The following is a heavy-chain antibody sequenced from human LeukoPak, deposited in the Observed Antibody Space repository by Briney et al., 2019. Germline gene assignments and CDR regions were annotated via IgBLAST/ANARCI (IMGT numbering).Heavy chain of an antibody. CDR2: IYYSGST. CDR1: GGSISSSSYY. D-gene: IGHD2-15*01. CDR3: ARHPVVAATPYYFDY. V-gene: IGHV4-39*01. Sequence: SETLSLTCTVSGGSISSSSYYRGWIRQPPGKGLEWIGSIYYSGSTYYNPSLKSRVTISVDTSKNQFSLKLSSVTAADTAVYYCARHPVVAATPYYFDYWGQGTLVTVSS. J-gene: IGHJ4*02.